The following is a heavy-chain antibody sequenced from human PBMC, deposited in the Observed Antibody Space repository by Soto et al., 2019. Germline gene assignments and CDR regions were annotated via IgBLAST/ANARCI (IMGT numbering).Heavy chain of an antibody. CDR3: ARDPHAGHLAGRALDY. D-gene: IGHD6-19*01. J-gene: IGHJ4*02. CDR1: GYTFTSYG. V-gene: IGHV1-18*01. CDR2: ISAYNGNT. Sequence: ASVKVSCKASGYTFTSYGISWVRQAPGQGLEWMGWISAYNGNTNYAQKLQGRVTMTTDTSTSTAYMELRSLRSDDTAVYYCARDPHAGHLAGRALDYWGQGTLLTVSS.